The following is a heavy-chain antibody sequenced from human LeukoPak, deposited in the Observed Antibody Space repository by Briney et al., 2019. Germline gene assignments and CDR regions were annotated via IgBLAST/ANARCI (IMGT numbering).Heavy chain of an antibody. Sequence: GGSLRLSCAASGFTFANYAMSWVRQGPGKGLEWVSTISGSGGSTYYADSVKGRFTISRDNSKNTLFLQMNSLRADETAVYFCAKDQKSIAATGYDYWGQGTLVTVSS. CDR2: ISGSGGST. CDR1: GFTFANYA. V-gene: IGHV3-23*01. D-gene: IGHD6-13*01. CDR3: AKDQKSIAATGYDY. J-gene: IGHJ4*02.